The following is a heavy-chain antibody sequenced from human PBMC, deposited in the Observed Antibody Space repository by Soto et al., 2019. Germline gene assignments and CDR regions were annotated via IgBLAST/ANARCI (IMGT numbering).Heavy chain of an antibody. D-gene: IGHD3-22*01. CDR3: ARFAYDSSGYYFDY. V-gene: IGHV4-59*01. Sequence: SETLSLTCTVSGGSISSYYWSWIRQPPGKGLEWIGYIYYSGSTNYNPSLKSRVTISVDTSKNQFSLKLSSVTAADTAVYYCARFAYDSSGYYFDYWGQGTLVTVSS. CDR2: IYYSGST. CDR1: GGSISSYY. J-gene: IGHJ4*02.